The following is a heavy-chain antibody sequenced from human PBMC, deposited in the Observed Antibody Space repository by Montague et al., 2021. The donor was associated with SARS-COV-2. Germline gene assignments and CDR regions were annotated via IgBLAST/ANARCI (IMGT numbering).Heavy chain of an antibody. J-gene: IGHJ5*02. CDR3: AHKLYGINRRWFDP. V-gene: IGHV2-5*01. CDR1: GFSLDTRGAG. Sequence: PALVKPTQTFTLICSFSGFSLDTRGAGVAWIRQPPGKALEWLGTIYWNDGKHYNSSLKSRLSMSKDTSKNQVVLILTDVDPVDTATYYCAHKLYGINRRWFDPWGQGTLVTVSS. CDR2: IYWNDGK. D-gene: IGHD1-14*01.